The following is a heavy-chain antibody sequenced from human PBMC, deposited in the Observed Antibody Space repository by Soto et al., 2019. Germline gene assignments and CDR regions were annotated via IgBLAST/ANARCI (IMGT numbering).Heavy chain of an antibody. Sequence: GGSLRLSCAASGFTFSSYGMHWVRQAPGKGLEWVAVISYDGSNKYYADSVKGRFTISRDNSKNTLYLQMNSLRAEDTAVYYCAKTYYYGSGSQNYYYYYYGMDVWGQGTTVTVSS. CDR1: GFTFSSYG. CDR2: ISYDGSNK. CDR3: AKTYYYGSGSQNYYYYYYGMDV. J-gene: IGHJ6*02. D-gene: IGHD3-10*01. V-gene: IGHV3-30*18.